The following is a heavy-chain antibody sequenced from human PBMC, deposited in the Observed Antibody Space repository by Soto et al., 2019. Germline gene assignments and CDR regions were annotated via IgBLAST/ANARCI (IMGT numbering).Heavy chain of an antibody. D-gene: IGHD3-10*01. V-gene: IGHV3-23*01. CDR1: GFTFSSYA. CDR3: AKDGTMVRGEPAYFDY. Sequence: EVQLLESGGGLVQPGGSLRLSCAASGFTFSSYAMSWVRQAPGKGLEWVSAISGSGGSTYYADSVKGRFTISRDNSKNTLYLQMNSLRAEDTAVYYCAKDGTMVRGEPAYFDYWGQGTLVTVSS. CDR2: ISGSGGST. J-gene: IGHJ4*02.